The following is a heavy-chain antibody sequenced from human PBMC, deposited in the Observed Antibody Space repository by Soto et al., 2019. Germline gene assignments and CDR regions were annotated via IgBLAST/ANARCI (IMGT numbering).Heavy chain of an antibody. D-gene: IGHD2-15*01. V-gene: IGHV4-61*08. J-gene: IGHJ4*02. Sequence: PSETLSLTCTVSGGSISSGGYYWSWIRQHPGKGLEWIGYIYYSGSTNYNPSLKSRVTISVDTSKNQFSLKLSSVTAADTAVYYCARGGCSGGSCYSVRPFDYWGQGTLVTVSS. CDR1: GGSISSGGYY. CDR2: IYYSGST. CDR3: ARGGCSGGSCYSVRPFDY.